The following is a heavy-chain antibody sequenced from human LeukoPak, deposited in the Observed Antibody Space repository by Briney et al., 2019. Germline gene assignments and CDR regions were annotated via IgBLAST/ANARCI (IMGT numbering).Heavy chain of an antibody. CDR1: GFTFRNYR. V-gene: IGHV3-23*01. J-gene: IGHJ4*02. CDR3: TKGTIWLPFDY. CDR2: ISGSGGST. Sequence: GGSLRLSCAASGFTFRNYRMNWVRQAPGKGLEWVSAISGSGGSTYYADSVKGRFTISRGNSKNTLYLQMNSLRAEDAAVYYCTKGTIWLPFDYWGQGTVVSVSS. D-gene: IGHD5-18*01.